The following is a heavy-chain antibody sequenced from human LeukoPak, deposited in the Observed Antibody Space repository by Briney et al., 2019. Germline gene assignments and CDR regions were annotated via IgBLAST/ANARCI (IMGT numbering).Heavy chain of an antibody. V-gene: IGHV4-30-4*01. CDR3: ARETKYYDFWSGYYRRGHYFDY. D-gene: IGHD3-3*01. J-gene: IGHJ4*02. CDR1: GGSISSGDYY. Sequence: SETLSLTCTVSGGSISSGDYYWSWIRQPPGKGLEWIGYIYYSGSTYYNPSLKSRVTISVDTSKNQFSLKLCSVTAADTAVYYCARETKYYDFWSGYYRRGHYFDYWGQGTLVTVSS. CDR2: IYYSGST.